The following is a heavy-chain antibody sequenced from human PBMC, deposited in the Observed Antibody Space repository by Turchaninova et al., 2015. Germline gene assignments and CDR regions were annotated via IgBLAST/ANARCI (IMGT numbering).Heavy chain of an antibody. CDR3: ARGLPNSPVPVM. CDR1: GDSISSINW. V-gene: IGHV4-4*02. J-gene: IGHJ4*02. D-gene: IGHD3-16*01. CDR2: VYHLGPT. Sequence: QVHLEESGPGLVKSWGTLSLTCSVSGDSISSINWWMWFRQPPEQGLEWIGEVYHLGPTNTHPALVNRIPISLDKSKNQFCLMLASVPAADTAVYYWARGLPNSPVPVMWGQGTLVTVSS.